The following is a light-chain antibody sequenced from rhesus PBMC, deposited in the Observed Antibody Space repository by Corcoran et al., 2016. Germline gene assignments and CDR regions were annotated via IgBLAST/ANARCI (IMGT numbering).Light chain of an antibody. J-gene: IGKJ4*01. CDR2: RAS. Sequence: DIQMTQSPSSLSASVGDTVTITCRASQDISSWLAWYPQNPGKGPKLQIYRASSLQSGVPSRFRGSGTWTDFTLNISSLQSEDFATYYCQQYVNKPPTVGGGTKVEIK. CDR3: QQYVNKPPT. CDR1: QDISSW. V-gene: IGKV1-22*01.